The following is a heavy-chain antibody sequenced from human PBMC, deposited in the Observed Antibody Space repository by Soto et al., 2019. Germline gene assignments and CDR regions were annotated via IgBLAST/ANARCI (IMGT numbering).Heavy chain of an antibody. CDR3: ARDIVLVPAATPSFVYY. D-gene: IGHD2-2*02. V-gene: IGHV1-18*01. Sequence: ASVKVSCKTSGYTFNSYGISWVRQAPGQGLEWMGWISPYNGNTNYAHEFQGRVTMTTDTSTSTAYMEVRSLRSDDTAVYYCARDIVLVPAATPSFVYYWGQGTLVTVSS. J-gene: IGHJ4*02. CDR2: ISPYNGNT. CDR1: GYTFNSYG.